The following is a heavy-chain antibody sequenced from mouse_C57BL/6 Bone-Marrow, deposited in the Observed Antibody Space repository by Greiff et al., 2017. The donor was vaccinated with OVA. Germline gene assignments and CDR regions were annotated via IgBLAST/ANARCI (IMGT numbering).Heavy chain of an antibody. CDR3: ASPITTVVAPAMDY. CDR2: IYPGSGNT. V-gene: IGHV1-76*01. J-gene: IGHJ4*01. Sequence: QVQLQQSGAELVRPGASVKLSCKASGYTFTDYYINWVKQRPGQGLEWIARIYPGSGNTYYNEKFKGKATLTAEKSSSTAYMQLSSLTSEDSAVYFCASPITTVVAPAMDYWGQGTSVTVSS. CDR1: GYTFTDYY. D-gene: IGHD1-1*01.